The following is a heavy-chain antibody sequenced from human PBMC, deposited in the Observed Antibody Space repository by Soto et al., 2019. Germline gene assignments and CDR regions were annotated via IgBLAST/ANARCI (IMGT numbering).Heavy chain of an antibody. CDR1: GGSFSGYY. CDR3: ARETNVGQLLGNFQL. Sequence: PSETLSLTCAFYGGSFSGYYWTWIRQPPGKGLEWLGETTYSGSTNYNPSLESRVTISVDTAKNQFSLILSSVTAADTAVYFCARETNVGQLLGNFQLWGHGTLVT. CDR2: TTYSGST. D-gene: IGHD1-1*01. V-gene: IGHV4-34*01. J-gene: IGHJ1*01.